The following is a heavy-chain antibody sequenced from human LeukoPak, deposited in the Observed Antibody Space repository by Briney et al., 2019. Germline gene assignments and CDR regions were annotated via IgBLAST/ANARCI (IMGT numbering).Heavy chain of an antibody. CDR3: ARCMSELDYGNYAYYYHMDV. Sequence: SETLSLTCTVSGDSLTSGSRYWSWIRQPAGKGLEWIGHFYSSTRTTYNPSLESRVTISGDTAKNQFSLKLDSVTAADTAVYFCARCMSELDYGNYAYYYHMDVWGKGTTVTVSS. V-gene: IGHV4-61*09. CDR1: GDSLTSGSRY. CDR2: FYSSTRT. D-gene: IGHD4-11*01. J-gene: IGHJ6*04.